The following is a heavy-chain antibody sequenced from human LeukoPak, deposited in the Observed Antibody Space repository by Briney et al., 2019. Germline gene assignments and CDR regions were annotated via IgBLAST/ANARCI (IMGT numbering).Heavy chain of an antibody. J-gene: IGHJ4*02. D-gene: IGHD4-23*01. CDR1: GFTFSSYE. V-gene: IGHV3-23*01. Sequence: GGSLRLSCAASGFTFSSYEMNWVRQAPGKGLEWVSTISGSGGSTYYTDSVRGRFTISRDNSKNTLYLQMNSLRAEDTAVYYCTRLGGNYDYWGQGTLVTVSS. CDR2: ISGSGGST. CDR3: TRLGGNYDY.